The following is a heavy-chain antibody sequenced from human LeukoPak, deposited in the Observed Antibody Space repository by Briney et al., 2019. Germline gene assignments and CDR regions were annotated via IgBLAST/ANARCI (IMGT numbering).Heavy chain of an antibody. CDR2: IKEDGGEK. J-gene: IGHJ4*02. D-gene: IGHD4-23*01. CDR1: GFNLNNYW. CDR3: VRLFGGNSLFDF. V-gene: IGHV3-7*03. Sequence: GGSLRLSCVAEGFNLNNYWMGWVRQAAGKGREWVANIKEDGGEKQYVDSVKGRFTMSRHNAKKSVYLQINSLRADDTAVYYCVRLFGGNSLFDFWGQGTLVTVSS.